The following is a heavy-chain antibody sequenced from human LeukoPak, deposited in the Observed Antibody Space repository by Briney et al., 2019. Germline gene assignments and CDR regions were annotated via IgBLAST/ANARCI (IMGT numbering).Heavy chain of an antibody. CDR2: INQAGNER. V-gene: IGHV3-7*01. CDR1: GFTFTAYW. D-gene: IGHD1-26*01. CDR3: ARDGRTSTTCTSLGGLNG. J-gene: IGHJ4*02. Sequence: PGGSLRLSCEGSGFTFTAYWMRWVRPAPGQGLGLVASINQAGNERLFADSVRGRFTISRDNARKSVFLQMDSLKDDDTGVYFCARDGRTSTTCTSLGGLNGWAQGTLVTVSS.